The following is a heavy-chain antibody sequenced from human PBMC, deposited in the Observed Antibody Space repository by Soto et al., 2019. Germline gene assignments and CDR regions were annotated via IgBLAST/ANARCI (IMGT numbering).Heavy chain of an antibody. J-gene: IGHJ4*02. CDR1: GGSLTNYV. V-gene: IGHV1-69*13. D-gene: IGHD1-26*01. CDR2: IIPLSGTT. CDR3: ATEGFSGSYLSN. Sequence: SVKVSCKASGGSLTNYVIKWVRQAPGQGLEWVGGIIPLSGTTNYAQKFQGRVTITADVSTSTAYMELSSLRSEDTAVYYCATEGFSGSYLSNWGQGIQVTVSS.